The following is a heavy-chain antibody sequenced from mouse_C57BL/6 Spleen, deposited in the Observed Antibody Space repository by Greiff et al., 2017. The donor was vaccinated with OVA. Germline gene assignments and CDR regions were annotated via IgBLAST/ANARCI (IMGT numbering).Heavy chain of an antibody. V-gene: IGHV3-6*01. CDR2: ISYDGSN. J-gene: IGHJ1*03. CDR3: AKLPLGYFDV. Sequence: EVQLQQSGPGLVKPSQSLSLTCSVTGYSITSGYYWNWIRQFPGNKLEWMGYISYDGSNNYNPSLKNRISITRDTSKNQFFLKLNSVTTEDTATYYCAKLPLGYFDVWGTGTTVTVSS. CDR1: GYSITSGYY. D-gene: IGHD5-5*01.